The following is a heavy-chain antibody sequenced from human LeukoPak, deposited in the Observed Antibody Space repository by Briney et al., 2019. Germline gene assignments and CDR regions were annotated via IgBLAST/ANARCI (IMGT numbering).Heavy chain of an antibody. Sequence: SVKVSCKASGGTFSSYAISWVRQAPGQGLEWMGRIIPILGIANYAQKFQGRVTITADKSTSTAYMELSSLRSEDTAVYYCARDGLYGDYVDWFDPWGQGTLVTVSS. CDR1: GGTFSSYA. CDR2: IIPILGIA. V-gene: IGHV1-69*04. D-gene: IGHD4-17*01. J-gene: IGHJ5*02. CDR3: ARDGLYGDYVDWFDP.